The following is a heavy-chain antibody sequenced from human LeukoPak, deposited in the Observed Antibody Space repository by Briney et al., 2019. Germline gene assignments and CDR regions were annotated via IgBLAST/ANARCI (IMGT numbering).Heavy chain of an antibody. Sequence: ASVKVSCKASGDTFSSYYMHWVRQAPGQGLEWMGIINPSGGSTNYAQKFQGRLTMTRDMSTSTVYMELSRLRSDDTAVYYCARGMYYYDSSGYYAQDYYYYMDVWGKGTTVTVSS. CDR3: ARGMYYYDSSGYYAQDYYYYMDV. V-gene: IGHV1-46*01. CDR1: GDTFSSYY. J-gene: IGHJ6*03. D-gene: IGHD3-22*01. CDR2: INPSGGST.